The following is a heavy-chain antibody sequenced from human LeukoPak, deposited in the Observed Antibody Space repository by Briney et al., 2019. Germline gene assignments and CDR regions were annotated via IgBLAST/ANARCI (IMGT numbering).Heavy chain of an antibody. CDR2: IYPGDSDT. D-gene: IGHD6-13*01. CDR1: GYSFTSYW. V-gene: IGHV5-51*01. J-gene: IGHJ3*02. CDR3: ARLRYSSSWYRSDAFDI. Sequence: GESLKISCKGSGYSFTSYWIGWVRQMPGKGLEWMGIIYPGDSDTRYSPSFQGQVTISADKSISTAYLQWSSLKASGTAMYYCARLRYSSSWYRSDAFDIWGQGTMVTVSS.